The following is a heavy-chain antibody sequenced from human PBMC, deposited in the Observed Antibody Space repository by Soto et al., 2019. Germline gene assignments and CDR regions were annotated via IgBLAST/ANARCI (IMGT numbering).Heavy chain of an antibody. Sequence: ASVKVSCKASGGTFSSYAISWVRQAPGQGLEWMGGIIPIFGTANYAQKFQGRVTITADESTSTAYMELSSLRSEDTAVYYCARGFIAAAPLDDWGQGTLVTVSS. D-gene: IGHD6-13*01. V-gene: IGHV1-69*13. CDR3: ARGFIAAAPLDD. CDR2: IIPIFGTA. J-gene: IGHJ4*02. CDR1: GGTFSSYA.